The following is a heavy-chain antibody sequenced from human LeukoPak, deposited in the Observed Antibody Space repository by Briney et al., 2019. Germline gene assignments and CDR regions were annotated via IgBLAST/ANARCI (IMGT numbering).Heavy chain of an antibody. J-gene: IGHJ5*02. CDR2: IYYSGST. CDR1: GGSVCSGSYY. V-gene: IGHV4-61*01. D-gene: IGHD5-18*01. CDR3: ARSAYSYAT. Sequence: SETLSLTCTVSGGSVCSGSYYWSWIRQPPGKGLEWIGYIYYSGSTNYNPSLKSRVTISVDTSKNQFSLKLSSVTAADTAVYYCARSAYSYATWGQGTLVTVSS.